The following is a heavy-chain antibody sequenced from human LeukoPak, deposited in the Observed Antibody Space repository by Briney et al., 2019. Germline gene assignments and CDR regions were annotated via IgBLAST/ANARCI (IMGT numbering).Heavy chain of an antibody. CDR2: IYTSGNYISGST. CDR3: ARDVAGYSRSFDI. J-gene: IGHJ3*02. CDR1: GDSVSSPGYF. Sequence: SSQTLSLTCTVSGDSVSSPGYFWTWVRQPAGKGLEWIGRIYTSGNYISGSTDYNPSLESRVTISVDTSKNQFSLRLSSVTATDTAMYYCARDVAGYSRSFDIWGQGTMVTVSS. D-gene: IGHD6-13*01. V-gene: IGHV4-61*02.